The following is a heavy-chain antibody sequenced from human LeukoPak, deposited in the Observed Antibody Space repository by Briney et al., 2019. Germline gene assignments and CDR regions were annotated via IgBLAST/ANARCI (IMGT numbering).Heavy chain of an antibody. CDR2: ISGSGGST. CDR3: AKDGMATRDGNYYYYMDV. D-gene: IGHD5-24*01. CDR1: GFTFSSYA. J-gene: IGHJ6*03. V-gene: IGHV3-23*01. Sequence: GGSLRLSCAASGFTFSSYAMSWVRQAPGKGLEWVSAISGSGGSTYYADSVKGRFTISRDNSKNTLYLQMNSLRAEDTAVYYCAKDGMATRDGNYYYYMDVWGKGTTVTVSS.